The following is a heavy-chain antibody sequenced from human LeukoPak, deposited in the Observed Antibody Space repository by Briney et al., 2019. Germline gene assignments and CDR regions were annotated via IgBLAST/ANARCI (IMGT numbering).Heavy chain of an antibody. V-gene: IGHV4-38-2*01. CDR1: GYSISSGYY. CDR3: ARYGSGSYHFDY. J-gene: IGHJ4*02. Sequence: SETLSLTCVVSGYSISSGYYWVWIRQPPGEGLEWIASIHHSGSTYYNPSLKSRVSISVDTSKNQFSLKLTSVTAADTAVYYCARYGSGSYHFDYWGQGTLVTVSS. CDR2: IHHSGST. D-gene: IGHD3-10*01.